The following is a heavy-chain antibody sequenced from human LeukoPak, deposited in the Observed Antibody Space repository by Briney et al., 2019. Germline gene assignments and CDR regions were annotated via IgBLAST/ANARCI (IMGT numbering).Heavy chain of an antibody. CDR3: ARDPFAVNSSGYYYPFDY. CDR2: ITSSGSTI. D-gene: IGHD3-22*01. Sequence: GGSLRLSFAASGFTFISYEIKWVRPPPGNGLEWVSYITSSGSTIYYADSVKGRSTISRDNTKNSPYLQMNSLRAEDTAVYYSARDPFAVNSSGYYYPFDYWGQGTLVTVSS. J-gene: IGHJ4*02. CDR1: GFTFISYE. V-gene: IGHV3-48*03.